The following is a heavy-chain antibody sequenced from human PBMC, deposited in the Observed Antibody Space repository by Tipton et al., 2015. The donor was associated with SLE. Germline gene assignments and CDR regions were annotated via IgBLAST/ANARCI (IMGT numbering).Heavy chain of an antibody. CDR3: ARETVVTPMGYYYYGLDV. J-gene: IGHJ6*02. V-gene: IGHV4-34*09. CDR1: GGSFSGYY. CDR2: INHSGST. Sequence: TLSLTCAVYGGSFSGYYWGWVRQPPGEGVGGVWEINHSGSTYYNPSLKSRVTISVDTSEKQFSLKLNSVTAADTAVYYCARETVVTPMGYYYYGLDVWGQGTTVTASS. D-gene: IGHD4-23*01.